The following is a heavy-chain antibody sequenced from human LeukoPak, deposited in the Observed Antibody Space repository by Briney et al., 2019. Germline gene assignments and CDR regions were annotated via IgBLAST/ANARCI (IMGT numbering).Heavy chain of an antibody. CDR2: VYYTGST. J-gene: IGHJ4*02. Sequence: PSETLSLTCSVSGGSVDTFYWTWIRQPPGKGLDWMGHVYYTGSTNYNSSLQDRIGISIDMSKNQFSLTLTSVTAADTAFYYCARHVGDYFDSWGQGILVTVSS. CDR3: ARHVGDYFDS. CDR1: GGSVDTFY. D-gene: IGHD1-26*01. V-gene: IGHV4-59*08.